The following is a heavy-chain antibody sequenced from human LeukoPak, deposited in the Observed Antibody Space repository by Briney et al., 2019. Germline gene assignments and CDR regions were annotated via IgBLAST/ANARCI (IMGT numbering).Heavy chain of an antibody. CDR3: AREAYGSGNYPFDY. CDR1: GFSFSSTW. D-gene: IGHD3-10*01. V-gene: IGHV3-74*01. Sequence: PGGSLRLSCAASGFSFSSTWMHWVRQAPGKGLVWVSRIKSDGISTIYADSVKGRFTISRDNAKNTLYLQINSLRAEDTAVYYCAREAYGSGNYPFDYWGQGTLVTVSS. J-gene: IGHJ4*02. CDR2: IKSDGIST.